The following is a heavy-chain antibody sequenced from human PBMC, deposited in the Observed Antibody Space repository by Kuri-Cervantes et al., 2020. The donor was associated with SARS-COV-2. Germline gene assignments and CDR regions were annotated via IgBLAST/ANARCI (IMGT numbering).Heavy chain of an antibody. CDR3: ARGLPHYDFWSGYYKIRGYFDL. V-gene: IGHV4-34*01. CDR1: GYSISSGYY. D-gene: IGHD3-3*01. CDR2: INHSGST. Sequence: SETLSLTCAVSGYSISSGYYWSWIRQPPGKGLEWIGEINHSGSTNYNPSLKSRVAISVDTSKNQFSLKLSSVTAADTAVYYCARGLPHYDFWSGYYKIRGYFDLWGRGTLVTVSS. J-gene: IGHJ2*01.